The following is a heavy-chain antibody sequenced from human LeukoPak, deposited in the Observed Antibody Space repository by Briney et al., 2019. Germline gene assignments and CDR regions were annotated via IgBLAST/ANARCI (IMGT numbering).Heavy chain of an antibody. CDR3: AKDGLFPAAGTEY. J-gene: IGHJ4*02. V-gene: IGHV3-23*01. CDR2: ISGSSRST. D-gene: IGHD6-13*01. Sequence: GGSLRLSCAASGFTFSTYAMSWVRQAPGKGLEWVSAISGSSRSTYYVDSVKGRFTISRDNSKNTLYLQMNNLRAEDTAVYYCAKDGLFPAAGTEYWGQGTLVTVSS. CDR1: GFTFSTYA.